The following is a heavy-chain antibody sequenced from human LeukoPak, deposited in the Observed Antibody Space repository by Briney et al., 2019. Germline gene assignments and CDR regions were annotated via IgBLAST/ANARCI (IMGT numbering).Heavy chain of an antibody. Sequence: SETLSLTCAVYGGSFSGYYWTWIRRPPGKGLEWIGEINHSGSTNYNPSLKSHVTMSVDTSMNQFSLRLNSVTAADTAVYYCARAYGSGSYHSNWFESWGQGTLVIVSS. CDR2: INHSGST. CDR1: GGSFSGYY. J-gene: IGHJ5*01. V-gene: IGHV4-34*01. CDR3: ARAYGSGSYHSNWFES. D-gene: IGHD3-10*01.